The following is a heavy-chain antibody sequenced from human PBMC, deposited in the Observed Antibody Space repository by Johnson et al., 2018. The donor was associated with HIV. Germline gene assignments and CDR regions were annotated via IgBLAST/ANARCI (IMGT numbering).Heavy chain of an antibody. CDR1: GFTFSSYA. D-gene: IGHD6-13*01. CDR3: ARVRTAAWFDAFDI. CDR2: ISYDGSNK. Sequence: QVQLVESGGGVVQPGRSLRLSCAASGFTFSSYAMHWVRQAPGKGLEWVAVISYDGSNKYYADSVKGRFTISRDNAKNSLYLQMNSLRAEDTALYYCARVRTAAWFDAFDIWGQGTMVTVSS. V-gene: IGHV3-30-3*01. J-gene: IGHJ3*02.